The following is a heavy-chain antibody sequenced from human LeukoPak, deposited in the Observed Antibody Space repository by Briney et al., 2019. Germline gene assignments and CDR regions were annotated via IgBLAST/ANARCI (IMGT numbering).Heavy chain of an antibody. CDR3: AKDSHSSSWYVLTDY. CDR2: IRYDGSNK. CDR1: GFTFSSYG. Sequence: GGSLRLSCAASGFTFSSYGMHWVRQAPGKGLEWVAFIRYDGSNKYYADSVKGRFTISRDNSKNTLYLQMNSLRAEDTAVYYCAKDSHSSSWYVLTDYWGQGTLVTVSS. V-gene: IGHV3-30*02. J-gene: IGHJ4*02. D-gene: IGHD6-13*01.